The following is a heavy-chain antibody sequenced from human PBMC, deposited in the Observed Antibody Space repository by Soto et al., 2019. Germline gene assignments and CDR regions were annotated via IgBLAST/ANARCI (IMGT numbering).Heavy chain of an antibody. V-gene: IGHV3-23*01. J-gene: IGHJ6*03. CDR2: ISGSGST. CDR1: GFTVSSYA. D-gene: IGHD3-16*01. Sequence: EVQLLESGGGLVQPGGSLRLSCAASGFTVSSYAMSWVRQAPGKGLEWVSVISGSGSTYSADSVKGRFTISRDSSKNTVYLQMNRLRAADTAVYYCAKGLRFTFTTGYYMDVWGRGTTVTVSS. CDR3: AKGLRFTFTTGYYMDV.